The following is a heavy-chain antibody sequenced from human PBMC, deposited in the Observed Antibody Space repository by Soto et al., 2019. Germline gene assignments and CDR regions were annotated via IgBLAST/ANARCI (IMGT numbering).Heavy chain of an antibody. V-gene: IGHV1-18*01. CDR2: ISAYNGNT. Sequence: ASVKVSCKASDYTFTSYGISRVREAPGQGLEWMGWISAYNGNTNYAQKLQGRVTMTTDTSTSTAYMELRSLRSDDTAVYYCERDYGGKSAAFDIWGQGTMVTVS. CDR3: ERDYGGKSAAFDI. J-gene: IGHJ3*02. D-gene: IGHD4-17*01. CDR1: DYTFTSYG.